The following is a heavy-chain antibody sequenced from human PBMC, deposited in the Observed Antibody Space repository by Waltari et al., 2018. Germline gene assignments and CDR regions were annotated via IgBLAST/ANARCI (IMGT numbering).Heavy chain of an antibody. CDR1: GDSMSSTDC. CDR2: VRGDGKT. CDR3: ARDRGRGLYLDS. J-gene: IGHJ4*02. D-gene: IGHD1-26*01. V-gene: IGHV4-4*02. Sequence: QLQLQESGPGLVKPSGTLSLTCAVSGDSMSSTDCWSWVRQPPGKGLAWVGQVRGDGKTNYNPSFASRITISLDTYNKQFSLKVTSATAADTAIYYCARDRGRGLYLDSWGPGTQVTVSP.